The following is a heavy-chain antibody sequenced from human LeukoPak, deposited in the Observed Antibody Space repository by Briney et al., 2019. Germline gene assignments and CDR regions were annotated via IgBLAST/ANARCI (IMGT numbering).Heavy chain of an antibody. V-gene: IGHV3-49*04. CDR3: SRDQTPYY. Sequence: GGSPRLSCAASGFTFSSYAMTWVRQAPGKGLEWVGFIASKTYGGTAEYAASVKGRFTISRDDSKSIAYLQMNSLKTEDTAVYFCSRDQTPYYWGQGTLVTVSS. CDR2: IASKTYGGTA. CDR1: GFTFSSYA. J-gene: IGHJ4*02.